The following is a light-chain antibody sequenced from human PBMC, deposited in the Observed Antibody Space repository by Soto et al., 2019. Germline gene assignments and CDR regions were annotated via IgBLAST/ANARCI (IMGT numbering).Light chain of an antibody. J-gene: IGKJ1*01. CDR1: QSVLYNSNDRNY. CDR3: QQYYTTPWT. V-gene: IGKV4-1*01. CDR2: WAS. Sequence: DIGMTQSPDSLAVSLGERATINCKSSQSVLYNSNDRNYLAWFQQKPGQPPKLLIYWASTRESGVPDRFSGSGSGTDFTLTISSLQAEDVAVYYCQQYYTTPWTFGQGTKLEIK.